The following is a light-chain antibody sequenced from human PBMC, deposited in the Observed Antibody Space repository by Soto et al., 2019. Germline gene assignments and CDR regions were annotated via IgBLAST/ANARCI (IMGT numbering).Light chain of an antibody. J-gene: IGLJ1*01. CDR3: QSYDSSLSGYV. CDR2: GNS. V-gene: IGLV1-40*01. Sequence: QSVLTQPPSVSEAPGQRVTISCTGSSSNIGAGYDVHGYQQLPGTAPKLLIYGNSNRPSGVPDRFSGSKSGTSASLAITGLQAEDEADYYGQSYDSSLSGYVFGTGTKLTVL. CDR1: SSNIGAGYD.